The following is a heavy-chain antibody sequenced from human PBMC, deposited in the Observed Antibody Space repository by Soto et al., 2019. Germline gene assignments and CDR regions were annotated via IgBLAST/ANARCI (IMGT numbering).Heavy chain of an antibody. CDR3: AKGSLAAAGMFDY. J-gene: IGHJ4*02. CDR2: ISGSGGST. Sequence: GGYLRLSCAASGFTFSSYAMSWVRQAPGKGLEWVSAISGSGGSTYYADSVKGRFTISRDNSKNTLYPQMNSLRAEDTAVYYCAKGSLAAAGMFDYWGQGTLVTVSS. D-gene: IGHD6-13*01. CDR1: GFTFSSYA. V-gene: IGHV3-23*01.